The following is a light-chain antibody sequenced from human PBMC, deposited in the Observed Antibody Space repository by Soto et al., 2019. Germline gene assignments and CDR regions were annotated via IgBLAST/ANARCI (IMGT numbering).Light chain of an antibody. CDR1: QSLLHSNGYNY. CDR2: LGS. V-gene: IGKV2-28*01. Sequence: DIVMTQSPLSLPVTPGEPASISCRSSQSLLHSNGYNYLDWYLQEPGQSPQLLIYLGSNRASGVTDRFSGSGSGTDFTLKISRVEAEDVGVYYCMQALQTPITFGQGTRLEIK. J-gene: IGKJ5*01. CDR3: MQALQTPIT.